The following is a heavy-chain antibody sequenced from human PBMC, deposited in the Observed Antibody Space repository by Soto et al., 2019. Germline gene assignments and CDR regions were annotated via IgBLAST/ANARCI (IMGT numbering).Heavy chain of an antibody. CDR3: ARWGDDYSNYIFDY. V-gene: IGHV1-2*04. D-gene: IGHD4-4*01. CDR2: INPNSGGT. J-gene: IGHJ4*02. Sequence: QVQLVQSGAEVNKPGASVKVSCEASGYTFTGYYMHWVRQAPGQGLEWMGWINPNSGGTKYAQKFQGWVTLTRDTSISTVYMELSRLRSDDTAVYYCARWGDDYSNYIFDYWGQGTLVTVSS. CDR1: GYTFTGYY.